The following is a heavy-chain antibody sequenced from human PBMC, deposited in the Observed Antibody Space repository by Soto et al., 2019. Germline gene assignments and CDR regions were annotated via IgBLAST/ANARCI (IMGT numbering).Heavy chain of an antibody. CDR2: ISSNGGST. J-gene: IGHJ3*02. CDR1: GFTFSSYA. V-gene: IGHV3-64D*08. CDR3: VKFAHAMWLVRSPDAFDI. D-gene: IGHD6-19*01. Sequence: LKISCSASGFTFSSYAMHWVRQAPGKGLEYVSAISSNGGSTYYADSVKGRFTISRDNSKNTLYLQMSSLRAEDTAVYYCVKFAHAMWLVRSPDAFDIWGQGTMVTVSS.